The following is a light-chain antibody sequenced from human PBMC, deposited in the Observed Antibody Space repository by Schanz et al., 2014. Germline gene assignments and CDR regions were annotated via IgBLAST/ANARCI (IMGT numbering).Light chain of an antibody. CDR3: ATWDDSLSGWV. V-gene: IGLV2-23*01. J-gene: IGLJ3*02. CDR2: EAT. CDR1: SSDVGSYNH. Sequence: QSALTQPASVSGSPGQSITISCTGTSSDVGSYNHVSWYQQYPGKAPKLIIYEATKWPSGISNRFSGSKSGNTASLTISGLQAEDEADYYCATWDDSLSGWVFGGGTKLTVL.